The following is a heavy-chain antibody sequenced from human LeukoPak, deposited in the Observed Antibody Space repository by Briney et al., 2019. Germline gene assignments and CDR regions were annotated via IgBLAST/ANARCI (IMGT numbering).Heavy chain of an antibody. Sequence: GASVKVSCKASGYTFTSYYMHWVRQAPGQGLEWMGIINPSGGSTSYAQKFQGRVAMTRDTSTSTVYMELSSLRFEDTAVYYCARAGNYYYYYMDVWGKGTTVTVSS. J-gene: IGHJ6*03. D-gene: IGHD3-10*01. CDR2: INPSGGST. V-gene: IGHV1-46*01. CDR3: ARAGNYYYYYMDV. CDR1: GYTFTSYY.